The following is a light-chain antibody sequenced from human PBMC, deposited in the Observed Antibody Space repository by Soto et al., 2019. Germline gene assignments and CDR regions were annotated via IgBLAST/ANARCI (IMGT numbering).Light chain of an antibody. V-gene: IGKV1-5*03. CDR1: QSLGIR. J-gene: IGKJ1*01. CDR2: KAS. CDR3: QQYSTYPWT. Sequence: IQMTQSPSTLSASVGDRCTITCRASQSLGIRLAWYQQKPGKAPKVLIYKASSLESGVPSRFSGSGSGTEFTLTISSLQPDDFATYYCQQYSTYPWTFGQGTKVEIK.